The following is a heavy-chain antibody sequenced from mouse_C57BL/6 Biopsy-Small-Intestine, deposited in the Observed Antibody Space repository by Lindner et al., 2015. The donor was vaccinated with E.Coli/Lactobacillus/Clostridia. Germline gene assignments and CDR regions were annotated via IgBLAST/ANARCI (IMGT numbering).Heavy chain of an antibody. CDR2: IDPENGDT. CDR3: TRGGSNHYYAMDY. J-gene: IGHJ4*01. Sequence: VQLQESGAELVRPGASVKLSCTASGFNIKDDYMHWVKQRPEQGLEWIGWIDPENGDTEYASKFQGKATITADTSSNTAYLQLSSLTSEDTAVYYCTRGGSNHYYAMDYWGQGTSVTVSS. CDR1: GFNIKDDY. V-gene: IGHV14-4*01. D-gene: IGHD1-1*01.